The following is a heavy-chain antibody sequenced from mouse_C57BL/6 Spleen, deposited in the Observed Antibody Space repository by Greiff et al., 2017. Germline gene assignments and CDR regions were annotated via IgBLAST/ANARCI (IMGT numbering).Heavy chain of an antibody. Sequence: VKLQQSGPELVKPGASVKISCKASGYAFSSSWMNWVKQRPGKGLEWIGRIYPGDGDTNYNGKFKGKATLTADKSSSTAYMQLSSLTSEDSAVYFCARGGTTDYFDYWGQGTTLTVSS. CDR1: GYAFSSSW. CDR2: IYPGDGDT. D-gene: IGHD1-1*01. J-gene: IGHJ2*01. V-gene: IGHV1-82*01. CDR3: ARGGTTDYFDY.